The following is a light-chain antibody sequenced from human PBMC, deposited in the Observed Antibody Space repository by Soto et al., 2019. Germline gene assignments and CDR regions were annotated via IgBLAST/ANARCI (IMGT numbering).Light chain of an antibody. CDR2: DAS. J-gene: IGKJ5*01. CDR3: QRRSTWSIT. CDR1: QSVSSY. V-gene: IGKV3-11*01. Sequence: EIVLTQSPATLSLSPGERATLSCRASQSVSSYLAWYQQKPGQAPRLLIYDASNRATGIPVRFSGSGSGTAFTLPISSLEPEDFAVYYCQRRSTWSITFGQGTRLEI.